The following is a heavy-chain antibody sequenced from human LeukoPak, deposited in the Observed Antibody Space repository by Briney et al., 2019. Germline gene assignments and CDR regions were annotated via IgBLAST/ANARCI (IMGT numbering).Heavy chain of an antibody. V-gene: IGHV1-2*02. CDR1: GYTFTDYF. D-gene: IGHD3-22*01. J-gene: IGHJ4*02. CDR2: IKPKSGGT. Sequence: ASVKVSCKASGYTFTDYFIHWVRQAPGQGPEWMGWIKPKSGGTNYAQKFRARVTMTKDTSISTVYMDLSRLTSDDTAVYYCARGSSDYYLTKDYWGQGTLVTVSS. CDR3: ARGSSDYYLTKDY.